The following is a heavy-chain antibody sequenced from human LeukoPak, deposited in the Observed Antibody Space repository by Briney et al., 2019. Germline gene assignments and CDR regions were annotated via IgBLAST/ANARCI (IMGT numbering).Heavy chain of an antibody. CDR1: GGTFSSYA. CDR3: ARGPGLRLGELSPLFDY. CDR2: IIPIFGTV. V-gene: IGHV1-69*06. D-gene: IGHD3-16*02. Sequence: SVKVSCKASGGTFSSYAISWVRQAPGQGVEWMGGIIPIFGTVNDAQKFQGRVTITADKSTSSAYMELSSLSSEDTAVYYCARGPGLRLGELSPLFDYWGQGTLVTVSS. J-gene: IGHJ4*02.